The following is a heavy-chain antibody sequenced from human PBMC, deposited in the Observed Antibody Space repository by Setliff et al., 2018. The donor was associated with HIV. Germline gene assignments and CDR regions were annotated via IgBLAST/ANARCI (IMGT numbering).Heavy chain of an antibody. Sequence: SETLSLTCTVSGPSINIHYWSWIRQSPGKAFEWIGYIYSTGSTNYNPSLQSRVTISMVASRNQFSLKVTSVTAADTAVYYCATGAGFYGDYTFDHWGQGRQVTVSS. J-gene: IGHJ4*02. CDR2: IYSTGST. D-gene: IGHD4-17*01. CDR1: GPSINIHY. CDR3: ATGAGFYGDYTFDH. V-gene: IGHV4-59*11.